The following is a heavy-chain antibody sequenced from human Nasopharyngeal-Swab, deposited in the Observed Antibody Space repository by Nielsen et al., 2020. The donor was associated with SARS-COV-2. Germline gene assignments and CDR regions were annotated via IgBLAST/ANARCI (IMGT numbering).Heavy chain of an antibody. CDR1: GGSISSYY. V-gene: IGHV4-59*01. CDR2: ISYSGST. Sequence: SETLSLTCTVSGGSISSYYWSWIRQPPGKGLEWIGYISYSGSTNYIPSLKSRVTISVDTSKNQFSLKLSSVTAADTAVYYCARDGSFLTGSPYNLFDPWGQGTLVTVSS. J-gene: IGHJ5*02. D-gene: IGHD3-9*01. CDR3: ARDGSFLTGSPYNLFDP.